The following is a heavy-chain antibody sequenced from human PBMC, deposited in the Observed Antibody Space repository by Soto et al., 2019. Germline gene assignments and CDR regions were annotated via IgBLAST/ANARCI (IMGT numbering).Heavy chain of an antibody. J-gene: IGHJ4*02. Sequence: XVSLRLSCAASGFSFSLFWMSWVRQTPGKGLEWVANINEDGSEKFFADSVKGRFTISRDNAKNSLSLQMNSLTADDTAVYYCARTGWPQSSYYFDYWGQGTLVTVSS. CDR3: ARTGWPQSSYYFDY. V-gene: IGHV3-7*03. CDR1: GFSFSLFW. D-gene: IGHD3-16*01. CDR2: INEDGSEK.